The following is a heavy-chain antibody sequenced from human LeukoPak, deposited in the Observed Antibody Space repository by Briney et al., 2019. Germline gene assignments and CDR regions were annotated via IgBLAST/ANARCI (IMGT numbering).Heavy chain of an antibody. Sequence: SETLSLTCAVSGGSINSHYWSWIRQPPGKGLEWIGDIYYTGRNNYNPSLKSRVTISLDTSKNHLSLNLTSVLAADTAIYYCVRRDPGWNYFDYWGHGILVTVSS. D-gene: IGHD6-19*01. J-gene: IGHJ4*01. CDR2: IYYTGRN. CDR3: VRRDPGWNYFDY. CDR1: GGSINSHY. V-gene: IGHV4-59*08.